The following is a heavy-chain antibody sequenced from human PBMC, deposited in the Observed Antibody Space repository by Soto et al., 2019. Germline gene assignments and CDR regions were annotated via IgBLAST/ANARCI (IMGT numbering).Heavy chain of an antibody. D-gene: IGHD3-16*02. J-gene: IGHJ4*02. V-gene: IGHV1-69*13. CDR3: ARGFLWRGSYRYTTPKGPKTLDY. Sequence: GASVKVSCKASGGTFSSYAISWVRQAPGQGLEWMGGIIPIFGTANYAQKFQGRVTITANESTSTAYMELSSLRSEDTAVYYCARGFLWRGSYRYTTPKGPKTLDYWGQGTLVTVSS. CDR2: IIPIFGTA. CDR1: GGTFSSYA.